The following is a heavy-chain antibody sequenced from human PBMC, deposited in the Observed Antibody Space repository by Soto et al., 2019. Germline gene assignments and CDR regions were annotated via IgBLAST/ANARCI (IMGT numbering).Heavy chain of an antibody. Sequence: PVGSLRLSCAASGLTFSSNWMHWVRQAPGEGLVWVSRINGDGSFTSYADSVKGRFTISRDNAKNTVYLQINSLRVEDTAVYYCGRVDYCSGGSCHNWFDPWGQGTLVTVSS. D-gene: IGHD2-15*01. CDR3: GRVDYCSGGSCHNWFDP. J-gene: IGHJ5*02. CDR2: INGDGSFT. CDR1: GLTFSSNW. V-gene: IGHV3-74*01.